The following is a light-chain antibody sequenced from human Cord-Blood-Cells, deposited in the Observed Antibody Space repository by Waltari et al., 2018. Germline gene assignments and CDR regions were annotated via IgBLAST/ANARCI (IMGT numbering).Light chain of an antibody. Sequence: DIVMTQSPDSLAVSLGERATINCQSSQSVLYSSKNKNYLAWYQQKQGQPTKLLIYWASTRESGVPDRFSGSGSGTDFTLTISSLQAEDVAVYYCQQYYSTPYTFGQGTKLEIK. CDR1: QSVLYSSKNKNY. V-gene: IGKV4-1*01. CDR3: QQYYSTPYT. CDR2: WAS. J-gene: IGKJ2*01.